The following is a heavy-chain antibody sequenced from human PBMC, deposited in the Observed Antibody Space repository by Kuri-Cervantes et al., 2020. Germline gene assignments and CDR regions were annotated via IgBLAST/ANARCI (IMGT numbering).Heavy chain of an antibody. J-gene: IGHJ6*02. Sequence: GGSLRLSCAASGFTFSSYGMHWARQAPGKGLEWVAVISYDGSNKYYADSVKGRFTISRDNSKNTLYLQMNSLRAEDTAVYYCAREGPYWARYYYYGMDVWGQGTTVTVSS. D-gene: IGHD2-8*02. V-gene: IGHV3-30*03. CDR1: GFTFSSYG. CDR3: AREGPYWARYYYYGMDV. CDR2: ISYDGSNK.